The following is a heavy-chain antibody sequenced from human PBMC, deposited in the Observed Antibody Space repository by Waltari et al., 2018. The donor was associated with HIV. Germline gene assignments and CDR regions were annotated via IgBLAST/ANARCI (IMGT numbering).Heavy chain of an antibody. CDR2: IWHDETNK. V-gene: IGHV3-30*04. CDR1: GFISGRYA. Sequence: QVPLVESGGGVVQPGWSLRRSCAASGFISGRYALHWVSQAPGKGLEWVAVIWHDETNKYYADSVTGRFTISRDNSMNTLYLQMNSLRAEDTAMYYCAKEDSSSSDPHYFDYWGQGTLVTVSS. CDR3: AKEDSSSSDPHYFDY. D-gene: IGHD6-6*01. J-gene: IGHJ4*02.